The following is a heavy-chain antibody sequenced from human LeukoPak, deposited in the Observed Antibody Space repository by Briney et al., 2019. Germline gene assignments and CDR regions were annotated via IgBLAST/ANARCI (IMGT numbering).Heavy chain of an antibody. Sequence: PGGSLRLSCAASGFTFSSYGMSWVRQAPGKGLEWVSAISGSGGSTYYADSVKGRFTISRDNSKNTLYLQMNSLRAEDTAVYYCAKGTGYCSSTSCFGGEADYWGQGTLVTVSS. CDR2: ISGSGGST. D-gene: IGHD2-2*03. CDR3: AKGTGYCSSTSCFGGEADY. CDR1: GFTFSSYG. V-gene: IGHV3-23*01. J-gene: IGHJ4*02.